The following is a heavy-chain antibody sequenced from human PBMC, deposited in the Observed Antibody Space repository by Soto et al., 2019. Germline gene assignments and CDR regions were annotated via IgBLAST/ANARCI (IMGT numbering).Heavy chain of an antibody. V-gene: IGHV3-33*01. CDR3: AREGSGWADY. CDR2: IWYDGSNE. D-gene: IGHD6-19*01. J-gene: IGHJ4*02. CDR1: GFTFSSYG. Sequence: QVQLVESGGGVVQPGRSLRLSCAASGFTFSSYGMHWVRQAPGKGLEWVAIIWYDGSNEYYADSVKGRFTISRDNSNNKVFLQMNSLRAEDAAVYYCAREGSGWADYWGQGTLVTVSS.